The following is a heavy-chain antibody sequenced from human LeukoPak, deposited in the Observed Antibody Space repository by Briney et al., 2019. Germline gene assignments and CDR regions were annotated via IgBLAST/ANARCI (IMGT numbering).Heavy chain of an antibody. V-gene: IGHV1-2*02. J-gene: IGHJ4*02. CDR1: GYSFTDKY. CDR2: INPKSGGT. CDR3: ARVRGGKYSSGWYVGY. Sequence: ASVKVSCKASGYSFTDKYLHWVRQAPGQGLEWMGWINPKSGGTNYAQKFQGRVTMTTDTSMTTAHMEVSRLTSDDTAVYYCARVRGGKYSSGWYVGYWGQGTLVTVSS. D-gene: IGHD6-19*01.